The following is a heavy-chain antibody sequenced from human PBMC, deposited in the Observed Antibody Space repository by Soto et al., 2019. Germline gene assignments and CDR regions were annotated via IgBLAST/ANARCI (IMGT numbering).Heavy chain of an antibody. D-gene: IGHD6-13*01. CDR3: ARVEAAAGSAPPWYYYYGMDV. J-gene: IGHJ6*02. V-gene: IGHV1-69*01. CDR2: IIPIFGTA. Sequence: QVQLVQSGAEVKKPGSSVKVSCKASGGTFSSYAISWVRQAPGQGLEWMGGIIPIFGTANFAQKFQGRVTITADESTGTAYMGLSSLRSEDTAVYYCARVEAAAGSAPPWYYYYGMDVWGQGTTVTVSS. CDR1: GGTFSSYA.